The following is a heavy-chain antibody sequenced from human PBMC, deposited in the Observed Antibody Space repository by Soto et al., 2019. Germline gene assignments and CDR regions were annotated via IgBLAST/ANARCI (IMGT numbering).Heavy chain of an antibody. CDR1: GYTCTVYY. J-gene: IGHJ4*02. D-gene: IGHD1-26*01. CDR2: INPKSGGT. V-gene: IGHV1-2*02. CDR3: ARDLAKGGGSAGFDY. Sequence: ASVKVSCKASGYTCTVYYMQWVRQAPGQGLELMGWINPKSGGTMYPQKFQGRVTMTWDTSISTAYMALTRLRSDDTAVYYCARDLAKGGGSAGFDYWGQGTLVTVYS.